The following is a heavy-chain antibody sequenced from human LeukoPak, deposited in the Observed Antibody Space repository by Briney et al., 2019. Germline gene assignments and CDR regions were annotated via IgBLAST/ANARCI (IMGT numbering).Heavy chain of an antibody. J-gene: IGHJ3*02. Sequence: GGSLRLSCAASGFTFSSYAMSWVRQAPGKGLEWVSAISGSGGSTYYADSVKGRFTISRDNSKNTLYLQMNSLRAEDTAVYYCARDTRYSHDYGVHDAFDIWGQGTMVTVSS. CDR1: GFTFSSYA. D-gene: IGHD4-17*01. V-gene: IGHV3-23*01. CDR3: ARDTRYSHDYGVHDAFDI. CDR2: ISGSGGST.